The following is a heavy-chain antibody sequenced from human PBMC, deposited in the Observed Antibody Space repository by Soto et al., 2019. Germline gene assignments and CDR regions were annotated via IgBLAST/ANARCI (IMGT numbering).Heavy chain of an antibody. CDR3: ARDVYQGWLPQYYYYYYGMDV. Sequence: QVQLVESGGGVVQPGRSLRLSCAASGFTFSSYGMHWVRQAPGKGLEWVPVIWYDGSNKYYADSVKGRFTISRDNSKNTLYLQMNSLRAEDTAVYYCARDVYQGWLPQYYYYYYGMDVWGQGTTVTVSS. V-gene: IGHV3-33*01. D-gene: IGHD3-22*01. CDR1: GFTFSSYG. CDR2: IWYDGSNK. J-gene: IGHJ6*02.